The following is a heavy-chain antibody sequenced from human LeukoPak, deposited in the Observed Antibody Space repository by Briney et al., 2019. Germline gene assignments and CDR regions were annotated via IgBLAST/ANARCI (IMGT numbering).Heavy chain of an antibody. CDR2: IIPILGIA. V-gene: IGHV1-69*04. Sequence: GASVKVSCKASGGTFSSYAISWVRQAPGQGLEWMERIIPILGIANYAQKFQGRVTITADKSTSTAYMELSSLRSEDTAVYYCAIRQAAGVDYWGQGTLVTVSS. D-gene: IGHD2-15*01. J-gene: IGHJ4*02. CDR3: AIRQAAGVDY. CDR1: GGTFSSYA.